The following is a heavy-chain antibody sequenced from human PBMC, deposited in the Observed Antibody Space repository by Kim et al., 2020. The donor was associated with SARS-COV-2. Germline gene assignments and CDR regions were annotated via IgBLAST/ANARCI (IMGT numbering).Heavy chain of an antibody. CDR1: GFTFSSYA. Sequence: GGSLRLSCSASGFTFSSYAMHWVRQAPGKGLEYVSDITSNGGSTSYANSVKGRFTISRDNSMNTLYLQMGSLRPEDTAVYYCVKGGIAAAAALDYWGQGTLVTVSS. CDR3: VKGGIAAAAALDY. CDR2: ITSNGGST. V-gene: IGHV3-64D*09. J-gene: IGHJ4*02. D-gene: IGHD6-13*01.